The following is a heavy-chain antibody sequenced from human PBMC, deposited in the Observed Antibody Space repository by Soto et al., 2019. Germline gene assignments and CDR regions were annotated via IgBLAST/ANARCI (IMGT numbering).Heavy chain of an antibody. J-gene: IGHJ5*02. CDR1: GFTFSSYE. Sequence: EVQLVESGGGLVQPGGSLRLSCAASGFTFSSYEMNWVRQAPGKGLEWVSYISSSGSTIYYADSVKGRFTISRDNAKNSLYLQMNSLRAEDTAVYYCASTVPTGFDPWGQGTLLTVSS. CDR2: ISSSGSTI. V-gene: IGHV3-48*03. CDR3: ASTVPTGFDP. D-gene: IGHD4-17*01.